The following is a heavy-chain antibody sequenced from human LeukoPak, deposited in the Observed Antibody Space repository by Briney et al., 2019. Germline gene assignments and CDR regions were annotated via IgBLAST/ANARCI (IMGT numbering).Heavy chain of an antibody. V-gene: IGHV3-30*02. D-gene: IGHD6-19*01. CDR1: GFTFSSYW. Sequence: GGSLRLSCAASGFTFSSYWMSWVRQAPGKGLEWVAFIRYDGSNKYYADSVKGRFTISRDNSKNTLYLQMNSLRAEDTAVYYCAKDRVSGWTPDYFDYWGQGTLVTVSS. CDR2: IRYDGSNK. J-gene: IGHJ4*02. CDR3: AKDRVSGWTPDYFDY.